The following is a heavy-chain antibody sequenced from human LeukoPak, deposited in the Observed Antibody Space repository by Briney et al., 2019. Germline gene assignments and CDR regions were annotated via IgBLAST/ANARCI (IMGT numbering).Heavy chain of an antibody. CDR1: GFTFSNYW. CDR3: ADPFGDAFDM. Sequence: GGSLRLSCTASGFTFSNYWMHWFRQTPEKGLVWVSHINNDGTSTTYADSVKGRFTISRDNAKNTLYLQMDSLRAEDSAMYYCADPFGDAFDMWGQGTMVTVSS. J-gene: IGHJ3*02. D-gene: IGHD3-3*01. V-gene: IGHV3-74*01. CDR2: INNDGTST.